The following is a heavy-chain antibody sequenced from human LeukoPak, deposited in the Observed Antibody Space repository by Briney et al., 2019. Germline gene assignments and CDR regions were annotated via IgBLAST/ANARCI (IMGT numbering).Heavy chain of an antibody. D-gene: IGHD3-10*01. CDR3: VRDYRGFDY. CDR2: INQDGSEK. V-gene: IGHV3-7*01. J-gene: IGHJ4*02. Sequence: PGGSLRLSCAGSGFTFSNYWMSWVRQAPGKGLEWVANINQDGSEKYYVDSVKGRFTISRDNAKNSLYLQVNSLRVEDTAVYYCVRDYRGFDYWGRGTLVTVSS. CDR1: GFTFSNYW.